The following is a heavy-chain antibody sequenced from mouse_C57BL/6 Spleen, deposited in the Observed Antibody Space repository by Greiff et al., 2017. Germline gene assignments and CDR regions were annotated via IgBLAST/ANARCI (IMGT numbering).Heavy chain of an antibody. CDR3: ARSGVTTVVAPPY. V-gene: IGHV1-53*01. CDR1: GYTFTSYW. J-gene: IGHJ3*01. CDR2: INPRNGGT. D-gene: IGHD1-1*01. Sequence: QVQLQQPGTELVKPGASVKLSCKASGYTFTSYWMHWVKQRPGQGLEWIGNINPRNGGTNYNEKFKSKATLTVDKSSSTAYMQLSSLTSEDSAVYYCARSGVTTVVAPPYWGQGTLVTVSA.